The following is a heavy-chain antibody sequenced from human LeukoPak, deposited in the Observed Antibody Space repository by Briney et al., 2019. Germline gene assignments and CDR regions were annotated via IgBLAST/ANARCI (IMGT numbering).Heavy chain of an antibody. J-gene: IGHJ4*02. CDR1: GGSISSSTY. D-gene: IGHD4-23*01. CDR2: ISSSSSDI. Sequence: LSLTCIVSGGSISSSTYWGWIRQPPGKGLEWVSYISSSSSDIKYADSVKGRFTISRDNSKNTLYLQMNSLRAEDTAVYYCAKDRYGGNSFLDYWGQGTLVTVSS. V-gene: IGHV3-11*06. CDR3: AKDRYGGNSFLDY.